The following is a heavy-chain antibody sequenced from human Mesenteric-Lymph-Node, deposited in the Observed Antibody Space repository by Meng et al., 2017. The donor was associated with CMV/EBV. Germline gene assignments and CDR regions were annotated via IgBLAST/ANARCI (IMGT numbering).Heavy chain of an antibody. J-gene: IGHJ5*02. D-gene: IGHD1-7*01. CDR3: ARQYNSNSRLNLFDP. V-gene: IGHV4-59*08. Sequence: GSLRLSCTVSGGSMSNYYWSWIRQPPGKGLEWIGNIFYTGFANYNPSLKSRVTISLDTSKNQFSLRLSSVTAADTAVYYCARQYNSNSRLNLFDPRGQGTLVTVSS. CDR2: IFYTGFA. CDR1: GGSMSNYY.